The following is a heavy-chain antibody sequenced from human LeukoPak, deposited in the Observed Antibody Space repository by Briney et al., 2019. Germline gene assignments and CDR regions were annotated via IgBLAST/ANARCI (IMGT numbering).Heavy chain of an antibody. CDR3: ARGGDSSGYYYSIDY. J-gene: IGHJ4*02. V-gene: IGHV4-4*07. D-gene: IGHD3-22*01. Sequence: NPSETLSLTCTVSGGSISSYYWSWIRQPAGEGLQWIGGIYSSGSTNYKPSLKSRVTMSVDTSKKQFSLKLSSVTAADTAVYYCARGGDSSGYYYSIDYWGQGTLVTVSS. CDR2: IYSSGST. CDR1: GGSISSYY.